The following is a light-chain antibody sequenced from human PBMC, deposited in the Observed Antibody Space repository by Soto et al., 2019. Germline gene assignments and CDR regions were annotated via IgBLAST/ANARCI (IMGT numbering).Light chain of an antibody. J-gene: IGKJ1*01. V-gene: IGKV3-15*01. CDR3: QQYNNWWT. CDR2: GAS. CDR1: QSVSSN. Sequence: IVMTQSPATLSVSPGERATLSCRASQSVSSNLAWYQQKPGQAPRPLIYGASTRATGIPARFSGSGSGTEFTLTIGSLQSEDFEFYYCQQYNNWWTFGQGTKVEIK.